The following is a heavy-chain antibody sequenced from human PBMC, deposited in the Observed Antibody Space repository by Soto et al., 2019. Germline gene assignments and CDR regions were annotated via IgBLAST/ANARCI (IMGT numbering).Heavy chain of an antibody. V-gene: IGHV4-59*01. CDR1: GGSISGYY. D-gene: IGHD2-21*02. CDR2: MYNTGST. J-gene: IGHJ6*02. Sequence: PSETLSLTCTVSGGSISGYYWSWIRQPPGKGLEWIGYMYNTGSTVYNPSFKSRVTTSVDTSKNQFSLKLNSVTAADTAVYYCARDLWGYCGTDCYPLDVWGQGTTVTVSS. CDR3: ARDLWGYCGTDCYPLDV.